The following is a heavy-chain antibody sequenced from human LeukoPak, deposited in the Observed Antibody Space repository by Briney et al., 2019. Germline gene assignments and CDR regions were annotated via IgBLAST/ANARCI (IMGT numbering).Heavy chain of an antibody. CDR3: AKDRFRKKSRAAALGWFDP. V-gene: IGHV3-23*01. J-gene: IGHJ5*02. D-gene: IGHD6-13*01. Sequence: GGSLRLSCAASGFTFSSYAMRWVRQAPGKGLVWVSAISGSGGSTSYADSVKGRFTISRDNSKNTLYLQMNSLRAEDRAVYYGAKDRFRKKSRAAALGWFDPWGQGTLVTVSS. CDR1: GFTFSSYA. CDR2: ISGSGGST.